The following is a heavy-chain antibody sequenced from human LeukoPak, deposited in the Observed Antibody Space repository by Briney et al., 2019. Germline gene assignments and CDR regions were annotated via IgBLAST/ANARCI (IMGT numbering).Heavy chain of an antibody. V-gene: IGHV1-2*02. D-gene: IGHD5-18*01. CDR2: INPNRGGT. Sequence: ASVKVSCKASGYTFTGYYMHWVRQAPGQGLEWMGWINPNRGGTNYAQKFQGRVTMTRDTSISTAYMELSRLRSDDTAVYYCARGGYSYDLYYYYYGMDVWGQGTTVTVSS. CDR1: GYTFTGYY. J-gene: IGHJ6*02. CDR3: ARGGYSYDLYYYYYGMDV.